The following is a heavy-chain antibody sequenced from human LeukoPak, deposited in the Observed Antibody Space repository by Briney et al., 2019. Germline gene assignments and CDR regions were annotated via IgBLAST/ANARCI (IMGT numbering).Heavy chain of an antibody. CDR1: GFTFSSYA. D-gene: IGHD6-19*01. CDR2: ISGSGGST. CDR3: ANLGGQGLAPNDY. J-gene: IGHJ4*02. V-gene: IGHV3-23*01. Sequence: GGSLRLCCAASGFTFSSYAMSWVRQAPGKGLEWVSIISGSGGSTHYADSVKGRFIISRDRSKNTLYLQMNSLRAEDRAIYYCANLGGQGLAPNDYWGQGSLVTVSS.